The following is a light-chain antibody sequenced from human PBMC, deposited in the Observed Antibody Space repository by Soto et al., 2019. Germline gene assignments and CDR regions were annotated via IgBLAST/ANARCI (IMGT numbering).Light chain of an antibody. CDR2: QAS. CDR3: RHEQRDWT. V-gene: IGKV1-5*03. J-gene: IGKJ1*01. Sequence: DIQMTQTPSTLYASVGGRVSITCRASQSIRMPLAWYQQKPGKAPNLMIYQASNLKSVVPSRFTGSGSGTEVTLSIRKLQPDEFATDDCRHEQRDWTFGEGDKLVVK. CDR1: QSIRMP.